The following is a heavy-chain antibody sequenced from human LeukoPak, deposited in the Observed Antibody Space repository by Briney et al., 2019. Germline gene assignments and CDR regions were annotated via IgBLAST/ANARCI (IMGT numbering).Heavy chain of an antibody. CDR2: ISSSSSYI. CDR3: ARADWDTAMIDY. D-gene: IGHD5-18*01. J-gene: IGHJ4*02. CDR1: GFTFSTYS. V-gene: IGHV3-21*01. Sequence: GGSLRLSCAASGFTFSTYSGNWIRQAPGKGLEWVSSISSSSSYIYYADSVKGRFTISRDNAKNSLYLQMNSLRAEDTAVYYCARADWDTAMIDYWGQGTLVTVSS.